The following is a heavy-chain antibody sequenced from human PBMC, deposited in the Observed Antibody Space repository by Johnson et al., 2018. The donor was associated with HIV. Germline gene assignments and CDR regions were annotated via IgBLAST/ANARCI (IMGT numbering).Heavy chain of an antibody. V-gene: IGHV3-30*02. J-gene: IGHJ3*02. Sequence: QVQLVESGGGLVQPGGSLRLSCAASGFTVSSNYMSWVRQAPGKGLEWVAFIRYDGSYKYYADSVKGRFTISRDNSKNTLYLQMGSLRAEDMAVYYCARAGGSSLAFDIWGQGTMVTVS. CDR1: GFTVSSNY. CDR2: IRYDGSYK. D-gene: IGHD6-6*01. CDR3: ARAGGSSLAFDI.